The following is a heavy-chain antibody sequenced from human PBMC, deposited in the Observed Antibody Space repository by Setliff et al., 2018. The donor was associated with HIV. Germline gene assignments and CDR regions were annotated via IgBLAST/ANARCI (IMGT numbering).Heavy chain of an antibody. J-gene: IGHJ6*02. CDR2: ISSSSNTI. CDR3: ARPTNIDTLYYGSQTFYMYYYGLDV. Sequence: PSESLSLTCTVSGGSISSDNWWTWVRQAPGKGLEWISYISSSSNTIYYADSVKGRFTISRDNAKNSLYLQMNSLRADDTAVYFCARPTNIDTLYYGSQTFYMYYYGLDVWGQGTTVTVSS. CDR1: GGSISSDN. D-gene: IGHD1-26*01. V-gene: IGHV3-48*01.